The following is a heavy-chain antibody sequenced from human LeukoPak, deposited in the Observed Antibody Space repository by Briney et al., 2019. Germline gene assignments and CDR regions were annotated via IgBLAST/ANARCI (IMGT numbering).Heavy chain of an antibody. V-gene: IGHV4-39*01. CDR2: IYYSGST. J-gene: IGHJ5*02. CDR3: ARQTGYYDWFDP. CDR1: GDSISSSSYY. D-gene: IGHD3-9*01. Sequence: PSETLSLTCTVSGDSISSSSYYWGWIRQPPGKGREWIGSIYYSGSTYYKHSLKSLVTISVDTSKNQFSLKLSSVTAADTAVYSCARQTGYYDWFDPWGQGTLVTVSS.